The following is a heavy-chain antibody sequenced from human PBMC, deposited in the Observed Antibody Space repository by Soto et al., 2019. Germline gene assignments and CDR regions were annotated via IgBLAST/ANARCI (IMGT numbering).Heavy chain of an antibody. Sequence: SETLSLTCAVYGGSFSGYYWSWIRQPPGKGLEWIGEINHSGSTNYNPSLKSRVTISVDTSKNQFSLKLSSVTAADTAVYYCARGNTIFGVFIIPSPLNWFDPWGQGTLVTVSS. CDR1: GGSFSGYY. CDR2: INHSGST. J-gene: IGHJ5*02. D-gene: IGHD3-3*01. V-gene: IGHV4-34*01. CDR3: ARGNTIFGVFIIPSPLNWFDP.